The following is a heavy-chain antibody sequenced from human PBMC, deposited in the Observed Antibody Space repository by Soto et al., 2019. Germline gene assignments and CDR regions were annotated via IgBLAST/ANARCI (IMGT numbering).Heavy chain of an antibody. V-gene: IGHV4-61*03. J-gene: IGHJ6*02. CDR2: VHYTGST. CDR3: ARDRGNFGVVLADFYQYGMAV. Sequence: QVQLQESGPGLVKPSETLSLTCTVSGDSVTSGSIYWSWIRQAPGKGLEWIGYVHYTGSTNYNPSLKSRVAISVDTSKNRFSLTLSSVTAADTAVYYCARDRGNFGVVLADFYQYGMAVWGQGTTVTVSS. D-gene: IGHD3-3*01. CDR1: GDSVTSGSIY.